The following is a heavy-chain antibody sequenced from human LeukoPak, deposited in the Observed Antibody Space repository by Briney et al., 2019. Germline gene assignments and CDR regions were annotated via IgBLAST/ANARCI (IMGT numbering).Heavy chain of an antibody. D-gene: IGHD3-22*01. CDR3: ARAHQDSGYPPSPPDY. CDR1: GYTFTSYA. CDR2: INAGNGNT. Sequence: ASVKVSCKASGYTFTSYAMRWVRQAPGQRLEWMGWINAGNGNTKYSQKFQGRVTITRDTSASTAYMELSSLRSEDTAVYYCARAHQDSGYPPSPPDYWGQGTLVTVSS. V-gene: IGHV1-3*01. J-gene: IGHJ4*02.